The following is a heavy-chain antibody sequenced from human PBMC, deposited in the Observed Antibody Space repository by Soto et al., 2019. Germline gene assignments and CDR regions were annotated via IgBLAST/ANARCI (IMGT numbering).Heavy chain of an antibody. CDR1: GGSFTYT. J-gene: IGHJ6*02. D-gene: IGHD6-19*01. CDR3: ARLHSRGTYGMYV. Sequence: SVKVSCKASGGSFTYTLSWVRQAPGQGLEWMGGIIPIFGTANYAQKVKGRVTITADDSTKTAYMELRTLSSEDTAVYYCARLHSRGTYGMYVWGQGTTGTVSS. CDR2: IIPIFGTA. V-gene: IGHV1-69*13.